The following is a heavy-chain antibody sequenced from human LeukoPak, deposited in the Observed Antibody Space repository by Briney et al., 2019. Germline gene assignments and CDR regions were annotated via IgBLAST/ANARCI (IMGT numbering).Heavy chain of an antibody. D-gene: IGHD3-22*01. Sequence: ASVKVSCKASGYTFTSYDINWVRQATGQGLEWMGWINPNSGNTGYAQKFQGRVTITRNTSISTAYMELSSLRSEDTAVYYCARGLDSSGLPDYWGQGTLVTVSS. CDR3: ARGLDSSGLPDY. CDR2: INPNSGNT. J-gene: IGHJ4*02. CDR1: GYTFTSYD. V-gene: IGHV1-8*03.